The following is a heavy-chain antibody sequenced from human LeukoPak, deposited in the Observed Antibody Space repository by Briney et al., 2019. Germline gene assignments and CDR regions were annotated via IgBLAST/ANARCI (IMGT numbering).Heavy chain of an antibody. J-gene: IGHJ4*02. D-gene: IGHD3-22*01. V-gene: IGHV3-23*01. CDR2: ISGNGGAT. CDR3: AKATTAIVVDNFFDY. CDR1: GFTFTSYA. Sequence: GGSLRLSCAASGFTFTSYAMSWVRQAPGKGLEWVSAISGNGGATYYADSVKGRFTISRDNSKNTLHLQMNSLRAEDTALYYCAKATTAIVVDNFFDYWGQGPLVSVSS.